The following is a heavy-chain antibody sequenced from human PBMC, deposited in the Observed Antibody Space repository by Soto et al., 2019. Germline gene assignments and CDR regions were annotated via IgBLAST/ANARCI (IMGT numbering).Heavy chain of an antibody. CDR1: GGSISSGGYY. Sequence: KTSETLSLTCTVSGGSISSGGYYWSWIRQHPGKGLEWIGYIYYSGSTYYNPSLKSRVTISVDTSKNQFSLKLSSVTAADTAVYYCARRNSGYYGYVYWGQGTLVTVS. CDR3: ARRNSGYYGYVY. J-gene: IGHJ4*02. CDR2: IYYSGST. V-gene: IGHV4-31*03. D-gene: IGHD3-22*01.